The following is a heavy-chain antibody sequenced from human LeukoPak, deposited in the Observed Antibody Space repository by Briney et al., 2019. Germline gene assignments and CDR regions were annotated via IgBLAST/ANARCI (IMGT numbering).Heavy chain of an antibody. J-gene: IGHJ4*02. CDR1: GGSISSYY. Sequence: SETLSLTCTVSGGSISSYYWSWIRQPPGKGLEWIGYIYYSGSTNYNPSLKSRVTISVDTSKNQFSLKLSSVTAADTAVYYCARDYYGSGSYFDYWGQGTLVTVSS. D-gene: IGHD3-10*01. V-gene: IGHV4-59*12. CDR2: IYYSGST. CDR3: ARDYYGSGSYFDY.